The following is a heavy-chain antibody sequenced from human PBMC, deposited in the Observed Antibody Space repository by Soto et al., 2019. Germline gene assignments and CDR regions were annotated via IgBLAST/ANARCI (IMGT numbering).Heavy chain of an antibody. Sequence: EVQLVESGGGLVKPGGSLRLSCAASGFTFSNAWMSWVRQAPGKGLEWVGRIKSKTDGGTTDYAAPVKGRFTISRDNSKNTLYLQMNSLRAEDTAVYYCAKAGDGYNSFFDNWGQGSLVTVSS. V-gene: IGHV3-15*01. CDR3: AKAGDGYNSFFDN. J-gene: IGHJ4*02. CDR1: GFTFSNAW. D-gene: IGHD5-12*01. CDR2: IKSKTDGGTT.